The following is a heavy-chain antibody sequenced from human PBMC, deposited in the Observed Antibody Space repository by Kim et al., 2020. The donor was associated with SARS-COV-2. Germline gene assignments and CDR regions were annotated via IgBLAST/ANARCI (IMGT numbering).Heavy chain of an antibody. Sequence: ASVKVSCKASGYTFTSYAMNWVRQAPGQGLEWMGWINTNTGNPTYAQGFTGRFVFSLDTSVSTAYLQISSLKAEDTAVYYCVGIAAAASSVMGAFDIWGQGTMVTVSS. V-gene: IGHV7-4-1*02. J-gene: IGHJ3*02. CDR3: VGIAAAASSVMGAFDI. CDR2: INTNTGNP. CDR1: GYTFTSYA. D-gene: IGHD6-13*01.